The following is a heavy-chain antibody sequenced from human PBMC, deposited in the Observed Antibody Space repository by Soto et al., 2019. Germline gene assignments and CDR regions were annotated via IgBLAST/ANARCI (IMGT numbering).Heavy chain of an antibody. V-gene: IGHV3-23*01. CDR3: AKGLSWVSYYDSRLDY. CDR2: ISGSGGST. Sequence: EVQLLESGGGLVQPGGSLRLSCAASGFTFSSYAMSWVRQAPGKGLEWVSAISGSGGSTYYADSVKGRFTISRDNSKNTLYLQMNSLRAEDTAVYYCAKGLSWVSYYDSRLDYWGQGTLVTVSS. CDR1: GFTFSSYA. J-gene: IGHJ4*02. D-gene: IGHD3-22*01.